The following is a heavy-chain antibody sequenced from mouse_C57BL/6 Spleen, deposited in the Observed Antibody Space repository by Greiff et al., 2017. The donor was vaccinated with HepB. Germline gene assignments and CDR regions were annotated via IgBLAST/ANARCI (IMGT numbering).Heavy chain of an antibody. D-gene: IGHD2-5*01. J-gene: IGHJ4*01. CDR2: IDPSDIET. CDR1: GYTFTSYW. Sequence: QVQLQQPGAELVRPGSSVKLSCKASGYTFTSYWMHWVKQRPIQGLEWIGNIDPSDIETHYNQKFKDKATLTVDKSSSTAYMQLSSLTSEDSAVYYCARAYYSNPYYAMDYWGQGTSVTVSS. V-gene: IGHV1-52*01. CDR3: ARAYYSNPYYAMDY.